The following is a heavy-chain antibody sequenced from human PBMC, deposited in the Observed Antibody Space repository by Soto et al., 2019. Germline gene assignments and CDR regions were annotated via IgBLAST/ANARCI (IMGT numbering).Heavy chain of an antibody. J-gene: IGHJ2*01. D-gene: IGHD2-21*01. CDR1: GFTVSSSY. CDR2: IYTGVNT. Sequence: EVQLVESGGGLVQPGGSLRLSCAASGFTVSSSYMGWVRQAPGKGLEWVSSIYTGVNTYYADSVRGRFTISTDNSKDALYLHMTSLRVDVPAMYYCASHLCSYWYFNIWAVAHWSLSPQ. V-gene: IGHV3-66*04. CDR3: ASHLCSYWYFNI.